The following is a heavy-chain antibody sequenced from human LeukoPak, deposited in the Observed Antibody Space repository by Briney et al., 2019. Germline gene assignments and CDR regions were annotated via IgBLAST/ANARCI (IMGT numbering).Heavy chain of an antibody. Sequence: SVKVSCKASGGTFSSYAISWVRQAPGQGLEWMGGIIPIFGTANYAQKFQGRVTITADESTSTAYMELSSLRSEDTAVYYCARVSCSGGSCYSGQFDYWGQGTLVTVSS. D-gene: IGHD2-15*01. V-gene: IGHV1-69*13. CDR2: IIPIFGTA. CDR3: ARVSCSGGSCYSGQFDY. J-gene: IGHJ4*02. CDR1: GGTFSSYA.